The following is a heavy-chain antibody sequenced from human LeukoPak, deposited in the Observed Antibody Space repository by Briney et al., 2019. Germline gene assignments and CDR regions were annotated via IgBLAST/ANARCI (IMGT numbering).Heavy chain of an antibody. J-gene: IGHJ5*02. CDR2: IYYSGST. Sequence: SQTLSLTCSVSGDSISSGNYYWSWIRQPPGKGLEWIGYIYYSGSTNYNPSLKSRVTISVDTSKNQFSLKLSSVTAADTAVYYCARDGGARSFTNGLNWFDPWGQGILVTVSS. V-gene: IGHV4-61*01. CDR1: GDSISSGNYY. D-gene: IGHD2-8*01. CDR3: ARDGGARSFTNGLNWFDP.